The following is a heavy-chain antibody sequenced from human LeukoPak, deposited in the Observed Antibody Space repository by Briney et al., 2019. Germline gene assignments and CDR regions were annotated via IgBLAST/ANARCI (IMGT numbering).Heavy chain of an antibody. D-gene: IGHD3-10*01. CDR1: GASFSGYY. CDR3: ARGPYFGSGSYGSFRY. Sequence: SETLSLTCAVYGASFSGYYWSWIRQPPGKGLEWIGEINHSGSTNYNPSLKSRVTISVDTSKNQFSLKLSSVTAADTAVYYCARGPYFGSGSYGSFRYWGQGTLVTVSS. CDR2: INHSGST. V-gene: IGHV4-34*01. J-gene: IGHJ4*02.